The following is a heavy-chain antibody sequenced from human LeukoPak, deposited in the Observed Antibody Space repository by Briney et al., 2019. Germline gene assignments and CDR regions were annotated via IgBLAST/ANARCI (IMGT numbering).Heavy chain of an antibody. CDR3: ARCSGSSCYHWSDP. CDR2: IYHSGST. V-gene: IGHV4-38-2*02. CDR1: GYSISSGYY. D-gene: IGHD2-15*01. J-gene: IGHJ5*02. Sequence: SETLSLTCTVSGYSISSGYYWGWIRQPPGKGLEWIGSIYHSGSTYYNPSLKSRVTISVDTSKNQFSLKLSSATAADTAVYYCARCSGSSCYHWSDPWGQGTLVTVSS.